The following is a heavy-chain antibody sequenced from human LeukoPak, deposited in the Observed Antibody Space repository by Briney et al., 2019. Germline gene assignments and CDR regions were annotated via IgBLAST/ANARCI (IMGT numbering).Heavy chain of an antibody. CDR1: GFTFSSYA. D-gene: IGHD1-26*01. J-gene: IGHJ4*02. CDR3: AKDNEVGAHNMGPAPFDY. Sequence: GGSLRLSCAASGFTFSSYAMSWVRQAPGKGLEWVSAISGSGGSTYYADSVKGRFTISRDNSKNTLYLQMNSLRAEDTAVYYCAKDNEVGAHNMGPAPFDYWGQGTLVTVSS. CDR2: ISGSGGST. V-gene: IGHV3-23*01.